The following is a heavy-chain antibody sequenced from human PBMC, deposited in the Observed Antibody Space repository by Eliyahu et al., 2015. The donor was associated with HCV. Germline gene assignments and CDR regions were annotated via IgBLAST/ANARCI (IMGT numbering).Heavy chain of an antibody. CDR1: GGSISSYY. V-gene: IGHV4-59*01. CDR3: ASGGGGIAVAGTGGWFDP. Sequence: QVQLQESGPGLVKPSETLSLTCTVSGGSISSYYWSWIRQPPGKGLEWIAYIYYRGSTNYNPPLKSRVSISVDTSKNQFSLKLSSVTAADTAFYYCASGGGGIAVAGTGGWFDPWGQGTLVTVSS. D-gene: IGHD6-19*01. CDR2: IYYRGST. J-gene: IGHJ5*02.